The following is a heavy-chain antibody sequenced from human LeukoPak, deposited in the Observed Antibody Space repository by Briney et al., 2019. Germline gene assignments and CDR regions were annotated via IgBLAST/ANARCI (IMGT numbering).Heavy chain of an antibody. CDR2: ISSSGTTT. CDR1: GFTFRSYE. J-gene: IGHJ4*02. Sequence: GGSLRLSCAASGFTFRSYEMNWVRQAPGKGPEWVSYISSSGTTTHYADSVEGRFTISRDSAKNSLYLQMNSLRAEDTAVYYCARVTTGTKVDYWGQGTLVTVSS. V-gene: IGHV3-48*03. CDR3: ARVTTGTKVDY. D-gene: IGHD1-1*01.